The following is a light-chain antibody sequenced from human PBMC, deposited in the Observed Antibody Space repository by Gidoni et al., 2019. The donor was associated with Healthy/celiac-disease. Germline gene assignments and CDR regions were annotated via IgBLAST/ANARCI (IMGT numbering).Light chain of an antibody. CDR1: QSVSSSY. CDR2: GAS. J-gene: IGKJ1*01. V-gene: IGKV3-20*01. Sequence: EIVLTPSPGTLSLSPGERATLSCRASQSVSSSYLAWYQQKPGQAPRRLIYGASSRATGIPDRVSGSGSGTDFTLTISRLEPEDLAGYYCQQYGSSPWTFGQXTKVEIK. CDR3: QQYGSSPWT.